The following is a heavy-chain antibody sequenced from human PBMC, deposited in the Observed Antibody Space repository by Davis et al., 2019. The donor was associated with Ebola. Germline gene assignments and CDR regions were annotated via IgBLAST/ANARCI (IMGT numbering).Heavy chain of an antibody. D-gene: IGHD5-18*01. V-gene: IGHV4-4*02. CDR2: INHSGST. CDR1: GGSISSSNW. CDR3: ARGPRGYSYGTYYYYYGMDV. Sequence: MPGGSLRLSCAVSGGSISSSNWWSWIRQPPGKGLEWIGEINHSGSTNYNPSLKSRVTISVDTSKNQFSLKLSSVTAADTAVYYCARGPRGYSYGTYYYYYGMDVWGQGTTVTVSS. J-gene: IGHJ6*02.